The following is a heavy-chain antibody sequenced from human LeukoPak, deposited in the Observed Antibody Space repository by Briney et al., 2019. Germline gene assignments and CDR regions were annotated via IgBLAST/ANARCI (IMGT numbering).Heavy chain of an antibody. CDR1: GDSISTYY. Sequence: SETLSLTCTVSGDSISTYYWSWIRQPPGKGLEWIGYIYYSGSTNYNPSLKSRVTISVDTSKNQFSLKLSSVTAADTAVYYCARGERNWNYVINWFDPWGQGTLVTVSS. J-gene: IGHJ5*02. CDR3: ARGERNWNYVINWFDP. V-gene: IGHV4-59*01. D-gene: IGHD1-7*01. CDR2: IYYSGST.